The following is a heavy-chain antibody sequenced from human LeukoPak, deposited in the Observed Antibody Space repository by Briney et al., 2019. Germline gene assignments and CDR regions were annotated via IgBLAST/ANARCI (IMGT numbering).Heavy chain of an antibody. D-gene: IGHD1-26*01. Sequence: PSETLSLTCTVSGYSISSGYYWGWIRQPPGKGLEWIGSIYHSGSTYYNPSLKSRVTISVDTSKNQFSLKLSSVTAADTAVYYCARGTGGSYFHLDYWGQGTLVTVSS. CDR3: ARGTGGSYFHLDY. CDR2: IYHSGST. J-gene: IGHJ4*02. CDR1: GYSISSGYY. V-gene: IGHV4-38-2*02.